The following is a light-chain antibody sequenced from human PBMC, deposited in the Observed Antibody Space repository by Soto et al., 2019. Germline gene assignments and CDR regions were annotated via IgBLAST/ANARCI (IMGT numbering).Light chain of an antibody. CDR3: CSFAGSYTLGV. CDR2: DVS. V-gene: IGLV2-11*01. J-gene: IGLJ2*01. Sequence: QSALTQPRSVSGSPGQSVTVSCTGTSSDVGGYDYVSWYQQYPGKAPKLMIHDVSKRPSGVPDRFSGSKSGNTASLTISGLQAEDEADYYCCSFAGSYTLGVFGGGTKVTVL. CDR1: SSDVGGYDY.